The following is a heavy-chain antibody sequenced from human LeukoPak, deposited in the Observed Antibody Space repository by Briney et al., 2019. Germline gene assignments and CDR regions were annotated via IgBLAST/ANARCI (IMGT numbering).Heavy chain of an antibody. CDR2: LIGSSGST. V-gene: IGHV3-23*01. Sequence: GGSLRLSCAASGFTSTNYAMNWVRQAPGKGLEWVSVLIGSSGSTDYADSVKGRFTISRDNSKNTVFLQMNSLRAEDTAIYYCAKGAYGYIEIGYFDSWGQGTLVTVSS. CDR1: GFTSTNYA. D-gene: IGHD5-12*01. J-gene: IGHJ4*02. CDR3: AKGAYGYIEIGYFDS.